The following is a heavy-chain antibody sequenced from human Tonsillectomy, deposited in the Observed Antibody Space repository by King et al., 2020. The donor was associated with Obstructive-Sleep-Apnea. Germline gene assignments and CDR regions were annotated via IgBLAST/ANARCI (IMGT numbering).Heavy chain of an antibody. V-gene: IGHV3-23*04. J-gene: IGHJ4*02. CDR3: AKDRSGWTPFDY. Sequence: VQLVESGGGLVQPGGSLRLSCAASGFTFSSYAMSWVRQAPGKGLEWVSTISGDGKSTYYVDSAKGRFTISRDNSKNTLYLQMNSLRAEETAVYYCAKDRSGWTPFDYWGQGTLVTVSS. D-gene: IGHD6-19*01. CDR2: ISGDGKST. CDR1: GFTFSSYA.